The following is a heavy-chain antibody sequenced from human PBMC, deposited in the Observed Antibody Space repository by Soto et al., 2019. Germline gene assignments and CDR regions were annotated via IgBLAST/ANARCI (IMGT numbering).Heavy chain of an antibody. CDR2: IIPIFGTA. CDR3: ARDGGRHSGGIDY. D-gene: IGHD1-26*01. Sequence: QVQLVQSGAEVKKPGSSVKVSCKASGGTFSSYSINWVRQAPGQGLEWMGEIIPIFGTANYAQKFQGRVTITADESTSTAYMVPSSLRSEDTAVYYCARDGGRHSGGIDYWGQGTLVTVSS. V-gene: IGHV1-69*01. J-gene: IGHJ4*02. CDR1: GGTFSSYS.